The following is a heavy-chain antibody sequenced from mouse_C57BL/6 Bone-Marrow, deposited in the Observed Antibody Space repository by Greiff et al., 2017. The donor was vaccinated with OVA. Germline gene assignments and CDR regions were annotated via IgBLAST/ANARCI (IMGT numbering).Heavy chain of an antibody. CDR3: ASTTVVGPPWFAY. D-gene: IGHD1-1*01. J-gene: IGHJ3*01. V-gene: IGHV1-81*01. CDR2: IYPRSGNT. Sequence: VQLQQSGAELARPGASVKLSCKASGYTFTSYGISWVKQRTGQGLEWIGEIYPRSGNTYYNEKFKGKATLTADKSSSTAYMELRSLTSEDSAVYFCASTTVVGPPWFAYWGQGTLVTVSA. CDR1: GYTFTSYG.